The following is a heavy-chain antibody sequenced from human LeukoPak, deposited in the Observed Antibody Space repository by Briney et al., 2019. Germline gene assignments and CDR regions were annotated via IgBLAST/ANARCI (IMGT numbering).Heavy chain of an antibody. CDR3: ARPDGYNYPY. V-gene: IGHV3-11*04. CDR1: GFTFSDYY. Sequence: PGGSLRLPCAASGFTFSDYYMTWIRQAPGKGLEWISYISSSGSTIYYADSVKGRFTISRDNAKNSLYLQMSSLRAEDTAVYYCARPDGYNYPYWGQGTLVTVSS. CDR2: ISSSGSTI. J-gene: IGHJ4*02. D-gene: IGHD5-24*01.